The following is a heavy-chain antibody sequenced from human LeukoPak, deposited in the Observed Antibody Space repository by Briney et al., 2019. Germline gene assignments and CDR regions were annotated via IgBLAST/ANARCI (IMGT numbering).Heavy chain of an antibody. J-gene: IGHJ6*03. CDR1: GFTFSSYS. CDR2: ISSSSSTI. V-gene: IGHV3-48*01. CDR3: ARVSSSSWARYYYMDV. D-gene: IGHD6-13*01. Sequence: GGSLRLSCAASGFTFSSYSMNWVRQAPGKGLEWVSYISSSSSTIYYADSVKGRFTISRDNAKNSLYLQMNSLRAEDTAVYYCARVSSSSWARYYYMDVWGKGTTVTISS.